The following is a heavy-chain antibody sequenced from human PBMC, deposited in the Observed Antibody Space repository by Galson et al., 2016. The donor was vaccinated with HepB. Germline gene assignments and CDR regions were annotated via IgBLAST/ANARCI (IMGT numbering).Heavy chain of an antibody. CDR1: GFTVSSNY. V-gene: IGHV3-66*02. D-gene: IGHD4-17*01. CDR3: ARGVYGDHGWFDY. CDR2: IYSVETQ. J-gene: IGHJ4*03. Sequence: SLRLSCAASGFTVSSNYMTWVGQPQGKGLEYVSVIYSVETQYSADSVKGRFTISRDNSKNTLFLQMNTLRAEDTAVYYCARGVYGDHGWFDYWGEGTTVTVSS.